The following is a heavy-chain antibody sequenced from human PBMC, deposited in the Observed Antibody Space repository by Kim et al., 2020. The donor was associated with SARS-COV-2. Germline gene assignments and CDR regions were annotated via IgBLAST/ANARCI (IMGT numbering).Heavy chain of an antibody. Sequence: GGSLRLSCEASGFSFSNYGMHWVRQAPGKGLEWVAVITYDGSKKYCSDSVKGRFTISRDNSKNTLYLQMNSLTAEDTAVYYCANNAYANFRAGAMEVWGQGTTVTVSS. V-gene: IGHV3-33*05. CDR3: ANNAYANFRAGAMEV. D-gene: IGHD7-27*01. J-gene: IGHJ6*02. CDR1: GFSFSNYG. CDR2: ITYDGSKK.